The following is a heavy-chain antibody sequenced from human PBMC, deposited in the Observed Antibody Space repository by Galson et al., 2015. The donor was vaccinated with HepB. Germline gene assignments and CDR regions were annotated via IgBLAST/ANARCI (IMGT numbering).Heavy chain of an antibody. J-gene: IGHJ4*02. CDR2: ISYDGSYR. CDR3: ARDTCTVTSCFGD. Sequence: SLRLSCAASGFTFSINGMYWVRQAPGKGLEGVAFISYDGSYRYYAESVKGRFTISRDTSKSTVYLEMNSLRAEDTAVYYCARDTCTVTSCFGDRGQGTLVTVSS. V-gene: IGHV3-33*01. D-gene: IGHD2-2*01. CDR1: GFTFSING.